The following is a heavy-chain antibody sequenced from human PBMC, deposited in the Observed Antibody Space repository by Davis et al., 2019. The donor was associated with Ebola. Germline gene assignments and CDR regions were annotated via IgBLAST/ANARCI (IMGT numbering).Heavy chain of an antibody. CDR1: GFTFSSYS. D-gene: IGHD3-3*02. Sequence: GGSLRLSCAASGFTFSSYSMNWVRQAPGKGLEWVSYISSNGSTIYYADSVKGRFTISRDNATNALYLQMNSLRAEDTAVNYCARGHGLADLYYYYRMDVWGQGTTVTVYS. J-gene: IGHJ6*02. V-gene: IGHV3-48*04. CDR2: ISSNGSTI. CDR3: ARGHGLADLYYYYRMDV.